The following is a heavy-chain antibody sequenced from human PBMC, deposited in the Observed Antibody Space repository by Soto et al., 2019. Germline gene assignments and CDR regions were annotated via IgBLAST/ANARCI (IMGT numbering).Heavy chain of an antibody. CDR3: ARGGKYGGSYYFDY. CDR2: MTPNSGDT. V-gene: IGHV1-8*01. J-gene: IGHJ4*02. CDR1: GYSFINDD. Sequence: GXAVKVACKAAGYSFINDDVNWVRQAPGQGLEWMGWMTPNSGDTDHAQKFQGRLTLTRDTSISTAYMELSSLRSEDTAVYYCARGGKYGGSYYFDYWGQGALVTVSS. D-gene: IGHD2-21*02.